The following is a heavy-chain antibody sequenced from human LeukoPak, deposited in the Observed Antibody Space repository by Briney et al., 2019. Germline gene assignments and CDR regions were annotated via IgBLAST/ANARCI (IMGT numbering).Heavy chain of an antibody. CDR2: IYYSGST. Sequence: SETLSLTCTVSGGSISSYYWSWIRQPPGKGLEWIGYIYYSGSTNYNPSLKSRVTISVDTSKNQFSLKLSSVTAADTAVYYCARDGHVLLWFGELSHYYYYMDVWGKGTTVTISS. CDR3: ARDGHVLLWFGELSHYYYYMDV. CDR1: GGSISSYY. J-gene: IGHJ6*03. D-gene: IGHD3-10*01. V-gene: IGHV4-59*01.